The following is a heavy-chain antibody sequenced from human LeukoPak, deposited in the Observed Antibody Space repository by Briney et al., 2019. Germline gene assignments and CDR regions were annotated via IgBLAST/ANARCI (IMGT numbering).Heavy chain of an antibody. J-gene: IGHJ4*02. CDR2: IRYDGSNK. Sequence: GGSLRLSCAASGFTFSSYGMHWVRQAPGKGLEWVAFIRYDGSNKYYADSVKGRFTISRDNSKNTLYLQMNSLRAEDTAVYYCAKVHISTYYYDSSGYYFDYWGQGTLVTVSS. D-gene: IGHD3-22*01. V-gene: IGHV3-30*02. CDR3: AKVHISTYYYDSSGYYFDY. CDR1: GFTFSSYG.